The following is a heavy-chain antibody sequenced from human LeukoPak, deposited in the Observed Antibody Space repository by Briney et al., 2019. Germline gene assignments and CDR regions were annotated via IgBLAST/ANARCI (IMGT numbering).Heavy chain of an antibody. CDR2: LYYGGTT. V-gene: IGHV3-53*01. D-gene: IGHD4-17*01. Sequence: GGSLRLSCVASGFTVSSNCMTWVRQAPGKGLEWVSVLYYGGTTYYADSVKGRFTISRDNTKNTVFLQMNSLRADDTAVYYCARGDGVYIYWGQGTLVTVSS. CDR3: ARGDGVYIY. CDR1: GFTVSSNC. J-gene: IGHJ4*02.